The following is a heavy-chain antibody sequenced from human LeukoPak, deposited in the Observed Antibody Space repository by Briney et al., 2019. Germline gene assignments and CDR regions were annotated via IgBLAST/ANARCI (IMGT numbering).Heavy chain of an antibody. CDR3: ARDSSGYYGDGFDY. V-gene: IGHV3-7*03. CDR1: GFTVSSNY. J-gene: IGHJ4*02. CDR2: IKQDGSEK. Sequence: GGSLRLSCAASGFTVSSNYMNWVRQAPGKGLEWVANIKQDGSEKYYVDSVEGRFTISRDNAKNSLYLQMNSLRAEDTAVYYCARDSSGYYGDGFDYWGQGTLVTVSS. D-gene: IGHD3-22*01.